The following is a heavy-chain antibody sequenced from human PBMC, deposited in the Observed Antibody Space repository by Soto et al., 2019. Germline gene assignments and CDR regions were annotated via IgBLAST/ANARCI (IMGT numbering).Heavy chain of an antibody. D-gene: IGHD2-21*02. J-gene: IGHJ4*02. CDR1: GFTFSNYA. CDR2: MSGNGGRI. V-gene: IGHV3-23*01. CDR3: VKDPVSGGTGGDWFDY. Sequence: EVQLLESGGGLVQPGGSLRLSCAVSGFTFSNYAMTWVCQAPGKGLEWVSVMSGNGGRILYADSVKGRFTISRDNSKNTLYLQMNSLRLEDTAVYYCVKDPVSGGTGGDWFDYWGQGTLVTVSS.